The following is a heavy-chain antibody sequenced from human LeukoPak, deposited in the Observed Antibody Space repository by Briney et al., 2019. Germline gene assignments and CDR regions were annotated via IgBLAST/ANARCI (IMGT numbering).Heavy chain of an antibody. V-gene: IGHV4-4*07. Sequence: SETLSLTCTVSGGSISSYYWSWIRQPAGKGLEWIGRIYTSGSTNYNPSLRSRVTMSVDTSKNQFSLKLSSVTAADTAVYYCARASMVRGISGMDVWGQGTTVTVSS. CDR3: ARASMVRGISGMDV. J-gene: IGHJ6*02. CDR2: IYTSGST. CDR1: GGSISSYY. D-gene: IGHD3-10*01.